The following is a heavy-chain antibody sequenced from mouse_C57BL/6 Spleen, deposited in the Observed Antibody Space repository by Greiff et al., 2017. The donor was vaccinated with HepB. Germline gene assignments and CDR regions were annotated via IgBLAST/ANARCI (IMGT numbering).Heavy chain of an antibody. J-gene: IGHJ2*01. CDR1: GYTFTDYY. V-gene: IGHV1-76*01. CDR2: IYPGSGNT. Sequence: VQLQQSGAELVRPGASVKLSCKASGYTFTDYYINWVKQRPGQGLEWIARIYPGSGNTYYNEKFKGKATLTAEKSSSTAYMQLSSLTSEDSAVYFCARGVLRRGGFDYWGQGATLTVSS. CDR3: ARGVLRRGGFDY. D-gene: IGHD2-4*01.